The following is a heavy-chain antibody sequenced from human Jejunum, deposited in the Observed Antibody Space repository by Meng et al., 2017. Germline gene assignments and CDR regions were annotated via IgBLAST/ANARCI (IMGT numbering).Heavy chain of an antibody. D-gene: IGHD7-27*01. CDR3: ARGHWELNY. V-gene: IGHV3-11*01. J-gene: IGHJ4*02. Sequence: QVVLVESGGGFVRPGGSLRLPCSASAFTFSNHYMTWIRQAPGKGPEWVAYISTGATTIYYADSLKGRFTISRDDSKSSVYLQMNSLRDDDTAVYFCARGHWELNYWGQGTLVTVFS. CDR2: ISTGATTI. CDR1: AFTFSNHY.